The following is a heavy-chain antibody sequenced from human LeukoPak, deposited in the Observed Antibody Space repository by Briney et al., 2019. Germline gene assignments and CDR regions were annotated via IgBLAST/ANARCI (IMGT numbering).Heavy chain of an antibody. D-gene: IGHD1-1*01. CDR3: ANRVALEDAFDI. CDR1: GGSISSGGYY. J-gene: IGHJ3*02. V-gene: IGHV4-30-2*01. CDR2: IYHSGST. Sequence: KPSQTLSLTCTVPGGSISSGGYYWSWIRQPPGKGLEWIGYIYHSGSTYYNPSLKSRVTISVDRSKNQFSLKLSSVTAADTAVYYCANRVALEDAFDIWGQGTMVTVSS.